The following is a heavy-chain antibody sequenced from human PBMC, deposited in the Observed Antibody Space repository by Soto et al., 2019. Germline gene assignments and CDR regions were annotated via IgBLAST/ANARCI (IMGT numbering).Heavy chain of an antibody. CDR3: AKGSRLHLGVFPD. CDR1: GFTFDDYA. D-gene: IGHD3-16*01. CDR2: ISWDSYSK. J-gene: IGHJ4*02. V-gene: IGHV3-9*01. Sequence: EVQLVESGGDLVQPGRSLRLSCAASGFTFDDYAMNWVRQAPGKGLEWVAGISWDSYSKGYADSVKGRFTISRDNSKNYLYLLMNSLRTEVTALYYSAKGSRLHLGVFPDWGQGTLVTVSS.